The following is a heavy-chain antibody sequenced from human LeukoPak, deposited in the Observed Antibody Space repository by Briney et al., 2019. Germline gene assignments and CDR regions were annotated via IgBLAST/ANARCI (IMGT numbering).Heavy chain of an antibody. CDR1: GYTFTGYY. J-gene: IGHJ4*02. V-gene: IGHV1-2*04. D-gene: IGHD2-8*01. CDR2: INPNSGGT. CDR3: AREYCTNGVCYTRLDY. Sequence: ASVTVSCKASGYTFTGYYMHWVRQAPGQGLEWMGWINPNSGGTNYAQKFQGWVTMTRDTSISTAYMELSRLRSDDTAVYYCAREYCTNGVCYTRLDYWGQGTLVTVSS.